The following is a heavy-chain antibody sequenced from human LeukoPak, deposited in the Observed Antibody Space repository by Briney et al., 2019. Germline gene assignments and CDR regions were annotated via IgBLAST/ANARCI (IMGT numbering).Heavy chain of an antibody. V-gene: IGHV3-74*01. CDR3: AKDHSSAWYDY. CDR1: GFTFNNYW. J-gene: IGHJ4*02. D-gene: IGHD6-19*01. Sequence: GGSLRLSCAASGFTFNNYWMHWVRQAPGKGLVWVSRINSDASTTNYVDSVKGRFTMSRNNAKNTLYLQMNSLRAEDTAVYYCAKDHSSAWYDYWGQGTLVTVSS. CDR2: INSDASTT.